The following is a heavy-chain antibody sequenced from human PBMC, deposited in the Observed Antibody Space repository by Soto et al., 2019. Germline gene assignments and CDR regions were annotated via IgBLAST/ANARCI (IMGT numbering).Heavy chain of an antibody. J-gene: IGHJ4*02. D-gene: IGHD6-13*01. V-gene: IGHV3-15*01. CDR2: IKSKTDGGTT. Sequence: GGSLRLSCAASGFTFSNAWMSWVRQAPGKGLERVGRIKSKTDGGTTDYAAPVKGRFTISRDDSKNTLYLQMNSLKTEDTAVYYCTTERSSSWFDYWGQGTLVTVSS. CDR1: GFTFSNAW. CDR3: TTERSSSWFDY.